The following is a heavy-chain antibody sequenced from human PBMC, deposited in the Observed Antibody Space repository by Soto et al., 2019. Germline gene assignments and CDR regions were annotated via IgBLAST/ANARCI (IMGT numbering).Heavy chain of an antibody. D-gene: IGHD6-13*01. CDR3: ARVLFNRPGIGNAIDY. J-gene: IGHJ4*02. CDR2: FNPNSGDT. CDR1: GYTFTGYF. Sequence: QVQLVQSGAEVKKPGASVKVSCKASGYTFTGYFMHWVRQAPGQGLEWMGWFNPNSGDTDYAQKFQGRVTMTRDTSITTAYMELTRLGSDDTAIYYCARVLFNRPGIGNAIDYWGQGTLVTVSS. V-gene: IGHV1-2*02.